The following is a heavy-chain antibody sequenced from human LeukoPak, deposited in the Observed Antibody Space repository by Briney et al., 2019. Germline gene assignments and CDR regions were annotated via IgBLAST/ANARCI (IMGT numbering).Heavy chain of an antibody. CDR3: ARDRSSGSHRVVNAFDI. CDR1: GFTFSSYT. D-gene: IGHD1-26*01. V-gene: IGHV3-21*01. J-gene: IGHJ3*02. Sequence: GGSLRLSCAASGFTFSSYTVIWVRQAPGKGLEWVSSISIGGDYIYYADSVKGRFTISRDNAKNSLFLQMNSLRTEDAAMYYCARDRSSGSHRVVNAFDIWGQGTVVTVSS. CDR2: ISIGGDYI.